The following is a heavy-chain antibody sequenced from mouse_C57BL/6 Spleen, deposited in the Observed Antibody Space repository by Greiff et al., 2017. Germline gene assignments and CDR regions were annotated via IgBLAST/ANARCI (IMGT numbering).Heavy chain of an antibody. CDR2: IDPSDSYT. J-gene: IGHJ2*01. CDR3: AITTVVVGDY. CDR1: GYTFTSYW. V-gene: IGHV1-69*01. Sequence: QVQLQQPGAELVMPGASVKLSCKASGYTFTSYWMHWVKQRPGQGLEWIGEIDPSDSYTNYNQKFKGKSTLTVDKSSSTAYMQLSSLTSEDSAVYYCAITTVVVGDYWGQGTTLTVSS. D-gene: IGHD1-1*01.